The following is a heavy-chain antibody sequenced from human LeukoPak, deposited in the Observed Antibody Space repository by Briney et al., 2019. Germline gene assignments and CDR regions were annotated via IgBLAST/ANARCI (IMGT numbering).Heavy chain of an antibody. V-gene: IGHV3-74*01. J-gene: IGHJ4*02. CDR2: INSDGSST. CDR1: GFTFSIYW. D-gene: IGHD3-22*01. Sequence: GGSLRLSCAASGFTFSIYWMHWVRHAPGKGLVWVSRINSDGSSTSYADSVKGRFTISWDNAKNSLYLQMNSLRAEDTAVYYCARNYYDSSGYCHFDYWGQGTLVTVSS. CDR3: ARNYYDSSGYCHFDY.